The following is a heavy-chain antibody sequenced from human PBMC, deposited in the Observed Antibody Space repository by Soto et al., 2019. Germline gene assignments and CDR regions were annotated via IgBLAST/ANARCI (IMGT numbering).Heavy chain of an antibody. J-gene: IGHJ6*04. V-gene: IGHV3-66*01. CDR2: IQSGGTT. D-gene: IGHD2-15*01. Sequence: EVQLVESGGGLVQPGGSLRLSCAASGFTVSSKYMTWVRQAPGKGLEWVSLIQSGGTTYYADSVKGRFTISRDTSENTLHLQMDSLRVEDTAVSYCARDDVLCDGGRCYGIPLDVWGKGNTVTVSS. CDR1: GFTVSSKY. CDR3: ARDDVLCDGGRCYGIPLDV.